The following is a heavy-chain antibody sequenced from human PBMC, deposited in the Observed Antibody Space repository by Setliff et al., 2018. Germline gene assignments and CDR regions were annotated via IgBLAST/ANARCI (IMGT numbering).Heavy chain of an antibody. V-gene: IGHV4-34*01. CDR3: ARGRNIAARLLDS. D-gene: IGHD6-6*01. CDR1: GGTFSDYY. CDR2: INHRGGT. Sequence: PSETLSLTCAAYGGTFSDYYWTWIRQPPGKGLEWVGEINHRGGTNYNPSLKSRVTISVDTSKDQFSLKVISMTAADTAVYYCARGRNIAARLLDSWGQGTLVTVSS. J-gene: IGHJ4*02.